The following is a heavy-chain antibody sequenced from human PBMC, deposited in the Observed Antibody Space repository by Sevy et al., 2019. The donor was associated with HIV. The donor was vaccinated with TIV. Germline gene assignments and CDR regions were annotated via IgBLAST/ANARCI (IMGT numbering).Heavy chain of an antibody. CDR1: GFTFRTYS. V-gene: IGHV3-21*04. J-gene: IGHJ4*02. D-gene: IGHD3-3*01. Sequence: GGSLRLSCAASGFTFRTYSMNLVRQAPGKGLEWLSSISDDSRYIYYSDSVKGRFTISRANAKNLLFLQMNNLRVEDTAIYYCARDFTIFGVVSGIDYWGQGNLVTVSS. CDR3: ARDFTIFGVVSGIDY. CDR2: ISDDSRYI.